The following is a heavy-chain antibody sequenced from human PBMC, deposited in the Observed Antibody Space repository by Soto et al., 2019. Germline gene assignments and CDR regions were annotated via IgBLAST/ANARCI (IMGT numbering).Heavy chain of an antibody. CDR1: GFTFTRYG. CDR2: ISSTTNYI. Sequence: PGGSQRVSCAASGFTFTRYGRNWVRPAPGKGLEWVSSISSTTNYIYYADSMKGRFTVSRDNAKNSVYLEMNSLSAEDTAVYYCARESEDLTSNFDYWGQGTLVTVSS. CDR3: ARESEDLTSNFDY. V-gene: IGHV3-21*01. J-gene: IGHJ4*02.